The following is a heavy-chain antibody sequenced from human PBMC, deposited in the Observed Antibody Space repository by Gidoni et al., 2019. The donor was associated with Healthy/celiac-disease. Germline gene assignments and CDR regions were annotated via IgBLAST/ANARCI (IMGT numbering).Heavy chain of an antibody. CDR1: RFTFSSYG. CDR2: ISYDGSNK. CDR3: ARDFDFWSGYYRSLDY. D-gene: IGHD3-3*01. J-gene: IGHJ4*02. Sequence: QVQLVESGGGVVQPGRSLSLSCAASRFTFSSYGMHWVRQAPGKGLEWVAVISYDGSNKYYADSVKCRFTISRDNSKNTLYLQMNSLRAEDTAVYYCARDFDFWSGYYRSLDYWGQGTLVTVSS. V-gene: IGHV3-30*03.